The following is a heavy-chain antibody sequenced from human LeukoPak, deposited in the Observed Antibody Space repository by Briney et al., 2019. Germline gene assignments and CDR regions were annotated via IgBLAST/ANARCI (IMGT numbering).Heavy chain of an antibody. CDR3: ARGGAARLHFQN. D-gene: IGHD6-6*01. CDR1: GGSISSYY. J-gene: IGHJ1*01. CDR2: IYDSGST. V-gene: IGHV4-59*01. Sequence: SETPSLTCTVSGGSISSYYWSWIRQPPGKGLEWIGFIYDSGSTNYNPSLKSRVTISVDTSRNQSSLKLSSVTAADTAVYYCARGGAARLHFQNWGQGTLVTVSS.